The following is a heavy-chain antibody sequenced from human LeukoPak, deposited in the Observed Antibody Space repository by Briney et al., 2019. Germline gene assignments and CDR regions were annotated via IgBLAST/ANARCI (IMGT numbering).Heavy chain of an antibody. CDR2: IYPGDSDT. V-gene: IGHV5-51*01. CDR3: ARRGSSGWSRGPYFDY. Sequence: GESLKISCKGSGYSFTSYWIGWVRQMPGKGLEGMGIIYPGDSDTRYSPSFQGQVTISADKSISTAYLQWSSLKASDTAIHYCARRGSSGWSRGPYFDYWGQGTLVTVSS. CDR1: GYSFTSYW. J-gene: IGHJ4*02. D-gene: IGHD6-19*01.